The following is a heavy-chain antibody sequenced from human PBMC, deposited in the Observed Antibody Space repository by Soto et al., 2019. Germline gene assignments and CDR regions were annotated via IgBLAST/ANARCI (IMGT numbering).Heavy chain of an antibody. Sequence: QVQLQQWGAGLLKPSETLSLTCAVYGGSFSGYYCSWIRQPPGKGLEWIGEINHSGSTTYNPSLKSRVTISVDTSKNQFSLKLSSVTAADTAVYYCARGRRRSLDYWGQGTLVTVSS. CDR3: ARGRRRSLDY. CDR1: GGSFSGYY. V-gene: IGHV4-34*01. D-gene: IGHD1-26*01. J-gene: IGHJ4*02. CDR2: INHSGST.